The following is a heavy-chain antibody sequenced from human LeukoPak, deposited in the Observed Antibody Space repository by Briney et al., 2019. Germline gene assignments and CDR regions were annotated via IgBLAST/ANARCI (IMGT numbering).Heavy chain of an antibody. D-gene: IGHD5-12*01. J-gene: IGHJ4*01. V-gene: IGHV4-34*01. CDR1: GGSFSGYY. CDR3: ASLLNVAGYSGYDSDY. Sequence: SETLSLTCAVSGGSFSGYYWSWIRQPPGQGLEWIGEINHSGSTNYNPSLTSRVTISVDTSKSQFSLKLSSLTAADTAVYYCASLLNVAGYSGYDSDYWGHGTLVTVSS. CDR2: INHSGST.